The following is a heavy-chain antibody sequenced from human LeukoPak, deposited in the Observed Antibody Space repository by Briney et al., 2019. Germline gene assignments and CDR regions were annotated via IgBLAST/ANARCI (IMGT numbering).Heavy chain of an antibody. CDR2: ISSSSSTI. CDR1: GFMFSSYS. J-gene: IGHJ4*02. D-gene: IGHD5-18*01. CDR3: ASRVARQLWNYFDY. V-gene: IGHV3-48*01. Sequence: GGSLRLSCAASGFMFSSYSMNWVRQAPGKGLEWVSYISSSSSTIYYADSVKGRFTISRDNAKNSLYLQMNSLRAEDTAVYYRASRVARQLWNYFDYWGQGTLVTVSS.